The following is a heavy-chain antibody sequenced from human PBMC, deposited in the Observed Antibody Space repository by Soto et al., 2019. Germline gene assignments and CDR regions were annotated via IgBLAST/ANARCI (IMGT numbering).Heavy chain of an antibody. J-gene: IGHJ6*03. CDR3: ARFSPPGYYYMDV. V-gene: IGHV4-31*03. Sequence: QVQLQESGPGLVKPSQTLSLTCTVSGGPISSGGYYWTWVRQPPGKGLEWIGYIHYSGRTFYNPSLESRVIISLDTSENQFSLKLTSVTAADTAVHYCARFSPPGYYYMDVWGKGTSVTVAS. CDR1: GGPISSGGYY. CDR2: IHYSGRT.